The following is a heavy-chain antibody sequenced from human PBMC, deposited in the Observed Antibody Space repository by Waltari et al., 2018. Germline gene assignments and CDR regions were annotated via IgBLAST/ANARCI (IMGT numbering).Heavy chain of an antibody. J-gene: IGHJ4*02. CDR1: GGSISRGSYY. Sequence: QVQLQESGTGLVKPSQTLSLTCTVSGGSISRGSYYWSWIRQPAGKGLEWIGRICTSGSTNYNPSLKSRVTISIDTSKNQFSLNLSSLTAADTAVYYCARGSWMANNFDYWGQGTLVTVSS. D-gene: IGHD5-12*01. CDR2: ICTSGST. CDR3: ARGSWMANNFDY. V-gene: IGHV4-61*02.